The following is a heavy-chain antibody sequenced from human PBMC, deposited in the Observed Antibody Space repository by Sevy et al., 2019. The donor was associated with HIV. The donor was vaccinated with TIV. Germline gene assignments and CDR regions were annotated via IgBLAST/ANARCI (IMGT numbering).Heavy chain of an antibody. CDR1: GFTFSSYS. D-gene: IGHD3-10*01. CDR2: ISSSSSYI. CDR3: AKGYYGSGNSDYFDH. J-gene: IGHJ4*02. Sequence: GGSLRLSCAASGFTFSSYSMNWVRQAPGKGLEWVSSISSSSSYIYYADSVKGRFTISRDNAKNSLYLQMNSLRAEDTAVYYCAKGYYGSGNSDYFDHWGQGTLVTVSS. V-gene: IGHV3-21*01.